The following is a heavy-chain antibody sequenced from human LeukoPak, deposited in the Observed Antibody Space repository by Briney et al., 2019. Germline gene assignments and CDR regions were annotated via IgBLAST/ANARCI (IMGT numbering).Heavy chain of an antibody. V-gene: IGHV4-39*07. J-gene: IGHJ6*03. D-gene: IGHD4-23*01. CDR2: IYYSGST. Sequence: SETLSLTCTVSGGSITSTYHYWGWIRQPPGKGLEWIGSIYYSGSTYYNPSLKSRVTISVDTSKNHFSLKLSSVTAADTAVYYCARASGGNSGYYYYMDVWGKGTTVTVSS. CDR1: GGSITSTYHY. CDR3: ARASGGNSGYYYYMDV.